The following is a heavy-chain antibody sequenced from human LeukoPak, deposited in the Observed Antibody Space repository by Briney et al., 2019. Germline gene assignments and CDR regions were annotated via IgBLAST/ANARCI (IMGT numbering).Heavy chain of an antibody. J-gene: IGHJ4*02. Sequence: GASVKASCKASGYTFTSNYMHWVRQAPGQGLEWMGVIAPSSGTTNYAQKFQGRVSMTRDTSTSTLYMELSSLTSEDTAVHYCARASGSSAVPFDYWGQGTLVTVSS. D-gene: IGHD3-10*01. V-gene: IGHV1-46*01. CDR2: IAPSSGTT. CDR1: GYTFTSNY. CDR3: ARASGSSAVPFDY.